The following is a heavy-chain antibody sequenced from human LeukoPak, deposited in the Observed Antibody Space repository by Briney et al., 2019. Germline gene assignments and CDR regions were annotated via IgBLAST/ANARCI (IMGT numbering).Heavy chain of an antibody. J-gene: IGHJ4*02. V-gene: IGHV3-72*01. CDR3: ASGVPAFKYYNRY. CDR1: GFTFSDHY. Sequence: GGSLRLSCAGSGFTFSDHYMDWVRQAPGEGLEWVGRIRDKPNSYTTEYAASVRGISTISRDDSQNSLYLQMHSLKTEDTAVYCCASGVPAFKYYNRYWGQGTLVTVSS. CDR2: IRDKPNSYTT. D-gene: IGHD3-10*01.